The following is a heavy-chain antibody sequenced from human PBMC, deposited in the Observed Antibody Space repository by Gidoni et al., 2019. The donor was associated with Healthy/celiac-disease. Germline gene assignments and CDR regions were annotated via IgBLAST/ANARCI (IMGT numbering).Heavy chain of an antibody. CDR3: AKDVWAAAGPFDY. V-gene: IGHV3-23*01. J-gene: IGHJ4*02. Sequence: EVQLLESGGGLVQPGGALSLAGAASGFTFSSYAMSWVRQAPGKWLEWFAAISGSCGSTYSADSVKGRFTISRDNSKNTLYLQMNRLRADDTAVYYCAKDVWAAAGPFDYWGQGPLVTVSS. D-gene: IGHD6-13*01. CDR2: ISGSCGST. CDR1: GFTFSSYA.